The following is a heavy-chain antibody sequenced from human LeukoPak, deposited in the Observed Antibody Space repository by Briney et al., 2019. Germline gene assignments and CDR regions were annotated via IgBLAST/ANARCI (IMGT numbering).Heavy chain of an antibody. Sequence: ASVKVSCKASGYTFTNYGVSWVRQAPGQGLEWVGWINVDNGNTYYAQNFQGRVTMTTDTPTSTVYMELRSLRSDDTAVYFCARGAGYDYVWKSYRYYDFWGQGTLVTVSS. J-gene: IGHJ4*02. CDR1: GYTFTNYG. V-gene: IGHV1-18*01. CDR3: ARGAGYDYVWKSYRYYDF. CDR2: INVDNGNT. D-gene: IGHD3-16*02.